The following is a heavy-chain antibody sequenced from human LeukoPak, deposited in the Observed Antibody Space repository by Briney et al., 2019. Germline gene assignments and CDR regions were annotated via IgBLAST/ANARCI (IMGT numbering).Heavy chain of an antibody. J-gene: IGHJ3*02. CDR2: ISAYNGNT. CDR1: GYTFTSYG. Sequence: ASVKVSCKASGYTFTSYGISWVRQAPGQGLEWMGWISAYNGNTNYAQKLQGRVTMTTATSTSTAYMELRSLRSDDTAVYYCASVFISPNYDFWSGYSLGGAFDIWGQGTMVTVSS. V-gene: IGHV1-18*01. D-gene: IGHD3-3*01. CDR3: ASVFISPNYDFWSGYSLGGAFDI.